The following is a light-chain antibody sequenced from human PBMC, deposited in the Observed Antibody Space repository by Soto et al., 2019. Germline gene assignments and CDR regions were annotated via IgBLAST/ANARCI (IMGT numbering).Light chain of an antibody. Sequence: EIGLTQSPATLSLSPGERATLSVMASQSVSSYLAWYQQKPGQAPRLLIYDASNRATGIPARFSGSGSGTDFTLTISSLEPEDFAVYYCQQRSNWPLTFGGGTKVDI. V-gene: IGKV3-11*01. CDR2: DAS. CDR1: QSVSSY. CDR3: QQRSNWPLT. J-gene: IGKJ4*01.